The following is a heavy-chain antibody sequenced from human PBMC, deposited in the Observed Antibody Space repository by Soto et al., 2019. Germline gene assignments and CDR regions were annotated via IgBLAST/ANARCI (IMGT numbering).Heavy chain of an antibody. D-gene: IGHD3-3*01. Sequence: LRLSCAASGFTFSSYAMSWVRQAPGKGLEWVSAISGSGGSTYYADSVKGRFTISRDNSKNTLYLQMNSLRAEDTAVYYCAKDRRYYDFWSGYYASDGMDVWGQGTTVTVSS. CDR2: ISGSGGST. CDR1: GFTFSSYA. V-gene: IGHV3-23*01. J-gene: IGHJ6*02. CDR3: AKDRRYYDFWSGYYASDGMDV.